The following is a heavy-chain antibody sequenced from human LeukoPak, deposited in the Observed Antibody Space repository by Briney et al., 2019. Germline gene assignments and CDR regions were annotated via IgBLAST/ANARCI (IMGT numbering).Heavy chain of an antibody. J-gene: IGHJ5*02. D-gene: IGHD2-21*02. Sequence: GGSLRLSCAASGFTFDDYAMHWVRQAPGKGLEWVSGISWNSGSIGYADSVKGRFTISRDNAKNSLYLQMNSLRAEDTALYYCAKDLAYCGGDCYSRRGFDPWGQGTLVTVSS. CDR3: AKDLAYCGGDCYSRRGFDP. CDR2: ISWNSGSI. CDR1: GFTFDDYA. V-gene: IGHV3-9*01.